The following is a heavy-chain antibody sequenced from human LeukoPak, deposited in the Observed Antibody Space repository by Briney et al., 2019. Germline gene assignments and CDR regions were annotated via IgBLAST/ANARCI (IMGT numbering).Heavy chain of an antibody. CDR1: GFTFSSYD. V-gene: IGHV3-48*03. Sequence: PGGSLGLSCAASGFTFSSYDMKWVRQAPGKGLEWVSHISSSGGNICYADSVKGRFTISRDNAKNSLYLQMNSLRAEDTAVYYCARGLRYTILGGDYYWGQGTLVTVSS. CDR2: ISSSGGNI. J-gene: IGHJ4*02. CDR3: ARGLRYTILGGDYY. D-gene: IGHD3-3*01.